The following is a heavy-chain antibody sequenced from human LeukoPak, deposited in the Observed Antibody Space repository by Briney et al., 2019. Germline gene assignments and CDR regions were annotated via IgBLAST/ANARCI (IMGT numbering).Heavy chain of an antibody. Sequence: SETLSLTCTVSGGSISGYYWSWIRQPPGKGLEWIGYIYYSGSTNYNPSLKSRVTISLDTSKNQFSLKLSSVTAADTAVYYCARVGIAARRDAFDIWGQGTMVTVSS. CDR1: GGSISGYY. CDR2: IYYSGST. CDR3: ARVGIAARRDAFDI. V-gene: IGHV4-59*08. J-gene: IGHJ3*02. D-gene: IGHD6-6*01.